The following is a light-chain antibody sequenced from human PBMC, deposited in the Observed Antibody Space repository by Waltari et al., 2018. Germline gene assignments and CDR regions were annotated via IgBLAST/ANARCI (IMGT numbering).Light chain of an antibody. CDR2: GAS. CDR3: QHYLRLPVT. CDR1: QSVTRA. J-gene: IGKJ1*01. V-gene: IGKV3-20*01. Sequence: EIVLTQSPGTLSLSPGESATLSCRTSQSVTRALAWYQQNPGQAPRLLISGASNRATGIPDRFSGSGSGTDFSLTISSLEPEDFAVYYCQHYLRLPVTFGQGTKVEVK.